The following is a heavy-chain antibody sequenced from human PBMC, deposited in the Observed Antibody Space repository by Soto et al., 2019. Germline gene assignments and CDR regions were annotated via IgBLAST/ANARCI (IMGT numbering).Heavy chain of an antibody. CDR2: ISGSGGST. Sequence: GGSLRLSCAASGFTFSSYAMSWVRQAPGKGLEWVSAISGSGGSTYYADSVKGRFTISRDNSKNTLYLQMNSLRAEDTAVYYCAKAAGDRALLAGYSSSWYWDYWGQGTLVTVSS. CDR3: AKAAGDRALLAGYSSSWYWDY. CDR1: GFTFSSYA. D-gene: IGHD6-13*01. V-gene: IGHV3-23*01. J-gene: IGHJ4*02.